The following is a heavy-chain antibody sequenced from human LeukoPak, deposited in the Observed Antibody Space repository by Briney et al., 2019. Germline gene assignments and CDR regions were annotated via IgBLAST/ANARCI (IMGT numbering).Heavy chain of an antibody. J-gene: IGHJ4*02. V-gene: IGHV3-7*01. CDR2: IKQDGSEK. CDR1: GFTFSSYW. Sequence: PGGSLRLSCAASGFTFSSYWMSWVRQAPGKGLGWVANIKQDGSEKYYVDSVKGRFTISRDNAKNSLYLQMNSLRAEDTAVYYCAREGPVSNFDYWGQGTLVTVSS. CDR3: AREGPVSNFDY.